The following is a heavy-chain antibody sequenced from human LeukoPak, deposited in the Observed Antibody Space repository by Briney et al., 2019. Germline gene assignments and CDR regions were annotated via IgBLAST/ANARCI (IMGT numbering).Heavy chain of an antibody. CDR1: GGTFSSYG. CDR3: ARSNDLEISPYYYYYMDV. V-gene: IGHV1-69*05. J-gene: IGHJ6*03. Sequence: SVKVSCKASGGTFSSYGISWVRQAPGQGLEWVGGIMSVFGKANYAEKVQGRVTITTDESKSTAYMELSSLKYEDTAVYYCARSNDLEISPYYYYYMDVWGKGTTVTVSS. D-gene: IGHD3-3*01. CDR2: IMSVFGKA.